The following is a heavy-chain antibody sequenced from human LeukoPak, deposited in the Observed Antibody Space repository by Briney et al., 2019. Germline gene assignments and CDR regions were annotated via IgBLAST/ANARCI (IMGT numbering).Heavy chain of an antibody. D-gene: IGHD2-2*01. V-gene: IGHV4-4*07. Sequence: SETLSLTCSVSGASMRSYYWSWIRQPAGKGLEWIGRISMSTTGSTNYNPSLKSRISMSLDASKNQFSLRLSSVTAADTAMYYCATYYCSRTCRFDYWGQGILVTVSS. J-gene: IGHJ4*02. CDR3: ATYYCSRTCRFDY. CDR2: ISMSTTGST. CDR1: GASMRSYY.